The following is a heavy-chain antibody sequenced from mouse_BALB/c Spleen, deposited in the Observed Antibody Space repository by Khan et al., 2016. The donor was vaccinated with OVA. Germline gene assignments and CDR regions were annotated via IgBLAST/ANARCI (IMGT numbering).Heavy chain of an antibody. CDR3: ARPPYFSYHLAY. Sequence: LVESGPELKKPGETVKISCKASGYTFTNYGMNWVKQSPGKVLKWMGWINTYTGETTYADDFKGRFAFSLETSASTAYLQINNLKNEDTATYFCARPPYFSYHLAYWGQGTSVSVSS. CDR1: GYTFTNYG. D-gene: IGHD2-10*01. CDR2: INTYTGET. V-gene: IGHV9-3-1*01. J-gene: IGHJ4*01.